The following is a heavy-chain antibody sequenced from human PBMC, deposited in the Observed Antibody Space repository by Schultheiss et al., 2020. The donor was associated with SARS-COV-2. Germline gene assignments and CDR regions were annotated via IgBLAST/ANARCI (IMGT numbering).Heavy chain of an antibody. CDR3: AKGSLTYYYDSSGKGAFDI. CDR2: INHSGST. V-gene: IGHV4-34*10. J-gene: IGHJ3*02. CDR1: GGSFSGYY. Sequence: SQTLSLTCAVYGGSFSGYYWSWIRQPPGKGLEWMGEINHSGSTNYNPSLKSRITMSVDTSKNQFYLKLSSVTAADTAVYYCAKGSLTYYYDSSGKGAFDIWGQGTMVTVSS. D-gene: IGHD3-22*01.